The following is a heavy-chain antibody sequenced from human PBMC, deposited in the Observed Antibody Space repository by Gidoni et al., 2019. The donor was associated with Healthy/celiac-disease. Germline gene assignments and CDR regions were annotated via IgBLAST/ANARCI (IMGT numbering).Heavy chain of an antibody. J-gene: IGHJ5*01. Sequence: QVPLQESCPGLVKPSQTLSLRPTVFRASICRGNHFWPWTRQPPEKGLEGFGRFYTSGSTKYNTPLKKQVTILKAASKNQYSLNMNSVTAEDTAVNYCARGTACGRRGFSSGGCDSWGQGTLIAVS. V-gene: IGHV4-61*02. CDR3: ARGTACGRRGFSSGGCDS. CDR1: RASICRGNHF. D-gene: IGHD3-10*01. CDR2: FYTSGST.